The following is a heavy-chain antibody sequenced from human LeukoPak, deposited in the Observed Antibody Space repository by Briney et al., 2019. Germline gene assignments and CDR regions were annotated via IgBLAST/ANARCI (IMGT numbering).Heavy chain of an antibody. Sequence: ASVKVSCKASGYTFTGYYMHWVRQAPGQGLEWMGWINPNSGGTNYAQKFQGRVTMTRDTSISTAYMELSRLRSDDTAVYYCARAFSVTSGWFDFDPWGQGTLVTVSS. CDR3: ARAFSVTSGWFDFDP. D-gene: IGHD6-19*01. J-gene: IGHJ5*02. CDR1: GYTFTGYY. V-gene: IGHV1-2*02. CDR2: INPNSGGT.